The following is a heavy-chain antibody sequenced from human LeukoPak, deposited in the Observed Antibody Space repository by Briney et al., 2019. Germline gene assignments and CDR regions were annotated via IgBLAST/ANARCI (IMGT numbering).Heavy chain of an antibody. CDR2: INWNGGGT. J-gene: IGHJ4*02. CDR1: GFTFSSYA. Sequence: GGSLRLSCVASGFTFSSYAMSWVRQAPGKGLEWVAGINWNGGGTDYADSVKGRFTIYRDNAKNSLYLQMTSLRAEDTALYYCVRRTGYSSGYFDSWGQGTLVTVSS. D-gene: IGHD6-19*01. CDR3: VRRTGYSSGYFDS. V-gene: IGHV3-20*04.